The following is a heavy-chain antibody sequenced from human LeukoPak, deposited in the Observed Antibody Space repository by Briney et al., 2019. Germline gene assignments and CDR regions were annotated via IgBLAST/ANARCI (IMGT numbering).Heavy chain of an antibody. Sequence: SGGSLRLSCAASGFTFSSYEMNWVRQAPGKGLEWVSYISSSGSTIYYADSVKGRFTISRDNAKNSLYLQMNRLRAEDTAVYYCVSSPAAAGPWDPSDWLDPWGQGTLVTLSS. V-gene: IGHV3-48*03. J-gene: IGHJ5*02. CDR2: ISSSGSTI. CDR3: VSSPAAAGPWDPSDWLDP. CDR1: GFTFSSYE. D-gene: IGHD6-13*01.